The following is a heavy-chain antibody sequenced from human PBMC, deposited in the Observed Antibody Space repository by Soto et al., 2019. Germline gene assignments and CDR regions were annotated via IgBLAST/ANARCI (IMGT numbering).Heavy chain of an antibody. V-gene: IGHV1-18*04. Sequence: DSVKVSCKASGYTFSGYSITWVRQAPGQGLEWMGRISGYNGNTNYARTLRGRLTLTTDTSTSTAYMELRSLTSDDTAVYYCARDVFCGGAPACPDMDVWGQGTTVTVSS. D-gene: IGHD2-21*01. J-gene: IGHJ6*02. CDR3: ARDVFCGGAPACPDMDV. CDR2: ISGYNGNT. CDR1: GYTFSGYS.